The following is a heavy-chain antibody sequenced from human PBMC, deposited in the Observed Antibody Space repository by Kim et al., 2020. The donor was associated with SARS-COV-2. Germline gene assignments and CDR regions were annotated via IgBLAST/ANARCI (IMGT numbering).Heavy chain of an antibody. J-gene: IGHJ6*02. CDR2: IYHSGST. V-gene: IGHV4-4*02. CDR3: AAGGSSGRTYYYYGMDV. CDR1: GGSISSSNW. Sequence: SETLSLTCAVSGGSISSSNWWSWVRQPPGKGLEWIGEIYHSGSTNYNPSLKSRVTISVDKSKNQFSLKLSSVTAADTAVYYCAAGGSSGRTYYYYGMDVWGQGTTVTVSS. D-gene: IGHD6-19*01.